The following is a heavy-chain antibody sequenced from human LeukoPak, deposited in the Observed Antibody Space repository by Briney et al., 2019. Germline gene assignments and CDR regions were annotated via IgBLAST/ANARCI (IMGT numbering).Heavy chain of an antibody. J-gene: IGHJ4*02. CDR1: GFTFSNYW. CDR3: ARDGGYCSGGSCDPYY. V-gene: IGHV3-74*01. D-gene: IGHD2-15*01. CDR2: INTDGSST. Sequence: GGSLRLSCAASGFTFSNYWMSWVRQAPGKGLVWVSRINTDGSSTSYADSVKGRFTISRDNAKNTLYLQMNSLRAEDTAVYYCARDGGYCSGGSCDPYYWGQGTLVTVSS.